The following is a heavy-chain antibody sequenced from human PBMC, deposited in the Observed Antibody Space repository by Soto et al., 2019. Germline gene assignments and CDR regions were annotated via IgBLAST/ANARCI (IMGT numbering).Heavy chain of an antibody. V-gene: IGHV3-21*01. D-gene: IGHD2-2*02. CDR3: ARSSDSCSSTSCYIRGDYYYGVDV. CDR1: GFTFSSYS. CDR2: ISSSSSYI. J-gene: IGHJ6*02. Sequence: PGGSLRLSCAASGFTFSSYSMNWVRQAPGKGLEWVSSISSSSSYIYYADSVKGRFTISRDNAKNSLYLQMNSLRAEDTAVYYCARSSDSCSSTSCYIRGDYYYGVDVWGQGTTVTVSS.